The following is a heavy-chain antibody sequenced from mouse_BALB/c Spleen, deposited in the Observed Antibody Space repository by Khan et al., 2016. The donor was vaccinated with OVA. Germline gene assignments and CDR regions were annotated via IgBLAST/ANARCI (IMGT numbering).Heavy chain of an antibody. Sequence: EVQLQESGPGLVNPSQSLSLTCTVTGYSITSDYGWNWIRQFPGNKLEWMGYISYSGSTSYNPSLKSRISITRDTSKNQFFLQFNSVTTEDTATYYCYGTDGYDFDAMDYWGQGTSVTVSS. V-gene: IGHV3-2*02. J-gene: IGHJ4*01. CDR3: YGTDGYDFDAMDY. CDR1: GYSITSDYG. CDR2: ISYSGST. D-gene: IGHD2-2*01.